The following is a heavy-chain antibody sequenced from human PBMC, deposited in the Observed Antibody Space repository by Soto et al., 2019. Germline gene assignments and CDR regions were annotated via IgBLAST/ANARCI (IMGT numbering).Heavy chain of an antibody. J-gene: IGHJ3*02. Sequence: ASVKVSCKASGYTFTGYYMHWVRQVPGQGLEWMGWINPNSGGTNYAQKFQGWVTMTRDTSISTAYMELSRLRSDDTAVYYCARVGYDSSAQGAFDIWGQGTMVTVSS. D-gene: IGHD3-22*01. CDR2: INPNSGGT. V-gene: IGHV1-2*04. CDR3: ARVGYDSSAQGAFDI. CDR1: GYTFTGYY.